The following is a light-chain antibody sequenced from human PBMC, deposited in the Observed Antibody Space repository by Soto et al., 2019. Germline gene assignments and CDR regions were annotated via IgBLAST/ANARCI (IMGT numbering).Light chain of an antibody. V-gene: IGLV2-11*01. CDR3: CSSAGQWVV. J-gene: IGLJ2*01. CDR2: DVS. CDR1: SSDVGGYNY. Sequence: QSALTQPRSVSGSPGQSVTISCTGTSSDVGGYNYVSWYQQHPGKAPKLMIYDVSKRPSGVPDRFSGSKSGNTASLTISGLQAEDEADYYCCSSAGQWVVFGGGTKLTVL.